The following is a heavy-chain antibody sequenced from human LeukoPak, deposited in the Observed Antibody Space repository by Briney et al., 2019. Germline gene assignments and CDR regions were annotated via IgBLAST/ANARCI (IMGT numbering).Heavy chain of an antibody. Sequence: GASVRVSCKTSGYTFSNFGINWVRQAPGQGFEWMGWISGNNDNPNYGQKFQGRFTVTTDSSTSTAYMELRNLRFDDTAVYYCARDGTSTDDYWGQGTLVTVSS. D-gene: IGHD2-2*01. CDR3: ARDGTSTDDY. CDR2: ISGNNDNP. J-gene: IGHJ4*02. CDR1: GYTFSNFG. V-gene: IGHV1-18*01.